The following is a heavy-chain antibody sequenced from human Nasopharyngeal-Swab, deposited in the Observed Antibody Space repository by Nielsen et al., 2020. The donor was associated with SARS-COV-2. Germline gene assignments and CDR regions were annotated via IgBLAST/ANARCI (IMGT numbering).Heavy chain of an antibody. D-gene: IGHD4-23*01. CDR1: GFSFSTFW. CDR3: ARDLGGFGGY. CDR2: INTDGRRT. V-gene: IGHV3-74*01. J-gene: IGHJ4*02. Sequence: GGSLRLSCAASGFSFSTFWMHWVRQVPGEGLVWVSRINTDGRRTNYAASVKGRFTISRDNVKNMLYLQMNNLRPEDTAVYYCARDLGGFGGYWGQGTLATVSS.